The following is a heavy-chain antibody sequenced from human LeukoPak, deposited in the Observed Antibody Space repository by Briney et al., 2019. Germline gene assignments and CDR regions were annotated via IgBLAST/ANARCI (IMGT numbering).Heavy chain of an antibody. CDR2: ISSSSRDI. D-gene: IGHD6-13*01. CDR3: ARDRLAAVNWFDP. CDR1: VFTLNSYS. Sequence: GGSLRLSCAASVFTLNSYSVNWVRQAPGKGREWVSSISSSSRDIYYADSVEGRFTISRDNAKNSLYLQMNSLRAEDTAVYYCARDRLAAVNWFDPWGQGTLVTVSS. J-gene: IGHJ5*02. V-gene: IGHV3-21*01.